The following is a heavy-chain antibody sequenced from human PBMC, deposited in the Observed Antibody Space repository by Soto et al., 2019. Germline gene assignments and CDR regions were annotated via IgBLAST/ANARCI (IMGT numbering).Heavy chain of an antibody. Sequence: QVQLQQWGAGLLKPSETLSLTCAVYGGSFSGYYWSWIRQPPGKGLEWIGEINHSGSTNYNPSLKSRVTISVDTSKNQCSLKLSSVTAADTAVYYCARGADYGGNSGAFDIWGQGTMVTVSS. CDR3: ARGADYGGNSGAFDI. J-gene: IGHJ3*02. CDR2: INHSGST. D-gene: IGHD4-17*01. V-gene: IGHV4-34*01. CDR1: GGSFSGYY.